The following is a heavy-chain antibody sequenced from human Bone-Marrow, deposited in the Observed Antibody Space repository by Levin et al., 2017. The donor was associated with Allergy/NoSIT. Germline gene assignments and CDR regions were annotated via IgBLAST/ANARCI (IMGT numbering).Heavy chain of an antibody. CDR3: ARDHRYYGSGSYRDWFDP. D-gene: IGHD3-10*01. V-gene: IGHV3-33*01. J-gene: IGHJ5*02. CDR1: GFTFSSYG. Sequence: GGSLRLSCAASGFTFSSYGMHWVRQAPGKGLEWVAVIWYDGSNKYYADSVKGRFTISRDNSKNTLYLQMNSLRAEDTAVYYCARDHRYYGSGSYRDWFDPWGQGTLVTVSS. CDR2: IWYDGSNK.